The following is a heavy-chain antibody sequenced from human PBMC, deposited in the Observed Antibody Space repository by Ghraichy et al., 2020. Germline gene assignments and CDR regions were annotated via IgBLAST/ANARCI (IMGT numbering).Heavy chain of an antibody. D-gene: IGHD3-22*01. Sequence: ASVKVSCKASGYTFTGYYMHWVRQAPGPGLEWMGRINPNSGGTNYAQKFQGRVTMTRDTSISTAYMELSRLRSDDTAVYYCVRSVGYYDSSGYSFDYWGQGTLVTVSS. CDR2: INPNSGGT. V-gene: IGHV1-2*06. CDR3: VRSVGYYDSSGYSFDY. J-gene: IGHJ4*02. CDR1: GYTFTGYY.